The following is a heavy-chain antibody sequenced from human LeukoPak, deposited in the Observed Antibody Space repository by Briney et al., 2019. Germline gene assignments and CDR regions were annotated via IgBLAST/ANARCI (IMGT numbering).Heavy chain of an antibody. J-gene: IGHJ4*02. Sequence: ASVKVSCKVSGYTLTELSMHWVRQAPGKGLGWMGGFDPEDGETIYAQKFQGRVTMTEDTSTDTAYMELSSLRSEDTAVYYCATQSGSYYEIDYWGQGTLVTVSS. CDR3: ATQSGSYYEIDY. CDR1: GYTLTELS. V-gene: IGHV1-24*01. D-gene: IGHD1-26*01. CDR2: FDPEDGET.